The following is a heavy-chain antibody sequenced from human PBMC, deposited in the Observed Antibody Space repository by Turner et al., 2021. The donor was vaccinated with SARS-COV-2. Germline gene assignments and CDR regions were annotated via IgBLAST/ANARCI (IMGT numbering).Heavy chain of an antibody. CDR1: GLTFSDQW. Sequence: VQLVESGGDFVHPVGSLRLSCVGPGLTFSDQWMHWVRRGPGKGLVWVSRISDDGSSASYGGSVRGRFTVSRDNAKNTLYLQMNSLRPDDTGVYYCTRRGIAAAGNDYWGQGPLVTVSS. CDR2: ISDDGSSA. J-gene: IGHJ4*02. D-gene: IGHD6-13*01. CDR3: TRRGIAAAGNDY. V-gene: IGHV3-74*01.